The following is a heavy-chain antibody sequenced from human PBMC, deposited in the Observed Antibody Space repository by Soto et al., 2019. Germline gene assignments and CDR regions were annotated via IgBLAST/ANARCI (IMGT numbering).Heavy chain of an antibody. V-gene: IGHV1-69*13. CDR2: IIPIFGTA. Sequence: SVKVSCKASGGTFSSYAISWVRQAPGQGLEWMGGIIPIFGTANYAQKFQGRVTITADESTSTAYMELSSLRSEDTAVYYCARERFYYGSGSPGFFDYWGQGTLVTVSS. CDR1: GGTFSSYA. J-gene: IGHJ4*02. CDR3: ARERFYYGSGSPGFFDY. D-gene: IGHD3-10*01.